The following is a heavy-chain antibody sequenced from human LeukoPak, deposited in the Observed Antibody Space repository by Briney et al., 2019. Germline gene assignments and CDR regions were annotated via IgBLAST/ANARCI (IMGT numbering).Heavy chain of an antibody. CDR3: ARGQRAHVEWSYYMDV. D-gene: IGHD3-3*01. J-gene: IGHJ6*03. V-gene: IGHV3-48*01. Sequence: PGGSLRLSCVDSGFTFSYYGLNWVRQAPGKGLEWVSYISYNSDTTYYADSVRGRFTISRDNARSSLYLQMNSLRADDTAVYYCARGQRAHVEWSYYMDVWGKGTTVTVSS. CDR2: ISYNSDTT. CDR1: GFTFSYYG.